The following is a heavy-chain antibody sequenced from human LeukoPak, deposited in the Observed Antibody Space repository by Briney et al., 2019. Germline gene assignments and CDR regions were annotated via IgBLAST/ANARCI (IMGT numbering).Heavy chain of an antibody. CDR1: GGSISSGGYY. CDR2: IYYSGST. D-gene: IGHD2-2*01. V-gene: IGHV4-31*03. CDR3: ARTYCSSTSCSYGEDY. Sequence: SETLSLTCTVSGGSISSGGYYWGWIRQHSGKGLEWIGYIYYSGSTYYNPSLKSRVTISVDTSKNQFSLKLSSVTAADTAVYYCARTYCSSTSCSYGEDYWGQGTLVTVSS. J-gene: IGHJ4*02.